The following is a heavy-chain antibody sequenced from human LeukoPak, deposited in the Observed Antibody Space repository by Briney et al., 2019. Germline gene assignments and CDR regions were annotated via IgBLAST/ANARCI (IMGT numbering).Heavy chain of an antibody. D-gene: IGHD2-2*03. CDR3: ARDRGYCSSTSCRAGSKDY. V-gene: IGHV3-66*01. CDR1: GFTVSSNH. CDR2: IYSGGST. Sequence: GGSLRLSCAASGFTVSSNHMSWVRQAPGKGLEWVSVIYSGGSTYYADSVKGRFTISRDNSKNTLYLQMNSLRAEDTAVYYCARDRGYCSSTSCRAGSKDYWGQGTLVTVSS. J-gene: IGHJ4*02.